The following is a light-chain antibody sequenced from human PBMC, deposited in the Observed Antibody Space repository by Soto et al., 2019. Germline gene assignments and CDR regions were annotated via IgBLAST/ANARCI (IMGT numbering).Light chain of an antibody. Sequence: QSVLTQPASVSGSPGQSITISCTGTSSDVGGYNYVSWYQHHPGKAPRLMIYASSNRPSGVSHRFSGSRSGNTAYLTISGLQAEDEADYYCSSYTSGSTLYVFGTGTKLTVL. V-gene: IGLV2-14*01. CDR3: SSYTSGSTLYV. CDR1: SSDVGGYNY. J-gene: IGLJ1*01. CDR2: ASS.